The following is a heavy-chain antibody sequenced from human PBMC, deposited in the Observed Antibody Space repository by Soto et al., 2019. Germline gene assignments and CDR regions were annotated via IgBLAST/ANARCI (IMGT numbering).Heavy chain of an antibody. D-gene: IGHD6-19*01. CDR1: GVTFSDFG. CDR3: AKDGQWLITNGGDV. J-gene: IGHJ6*02. CDR2: ISYDGSDK. V-gene: IGHV3-30*18. Sequence: GGSLRLSCAASGVTFSDFGMHWVRQSPGKGLEWVAAISYDGSDKYYADSVKGRFTISRDFSKNTLSLQMNSLRGDDTAVYFCAKDGQWLITNGGDVWGQGTTVTVSS.